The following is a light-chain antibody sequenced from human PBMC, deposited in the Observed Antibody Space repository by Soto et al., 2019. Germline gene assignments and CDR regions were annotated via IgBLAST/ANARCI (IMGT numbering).Light chain of an antibody. CDR3: QQSYSSTHT. V-gene: IGKV1-39*01. CDR2: AAS. CDR1: QSISNH. Sequence: DIQMTQSPSSLSASVEDRVIITCRASQSISNHLNWYQQKPGKAPKLLIFAASSLQGGVPSRFSGSRSGPDFTLNISSLQHEDFANYYCQQSYSSTHTFSKGTKVDIK. J-gene: IGKJ1*01.